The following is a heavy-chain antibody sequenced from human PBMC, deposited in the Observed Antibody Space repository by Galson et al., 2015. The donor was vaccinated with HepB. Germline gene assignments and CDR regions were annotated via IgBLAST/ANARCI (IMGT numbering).Heavy chain of an antibody. CDR3: ARDRIAAAGTKYYYYYYGMDV. V-gene: IGHV3-30-3*01. CDR2: ISYDGSNK. D-gene: IGHD6-13*01. Sequence: SLRLSCAASGFTFSSYAMHWVRQAPGKGLEWVAVISYDGSNKYYADSVKGRFTISRDNSKNTLYLQMNSLRAEDTAVYYCARDRIAAAGTKYYYYYYGMDVWGQGTTVTVSS. J-gene: IGHJ6*02. CDR1: GFTFSSYA.